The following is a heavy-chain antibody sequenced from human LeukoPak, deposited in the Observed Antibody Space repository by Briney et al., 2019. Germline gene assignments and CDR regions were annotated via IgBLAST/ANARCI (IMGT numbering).Heavy chain of an antibody. CDR3: ARVAGWYDSSYYFDY. Sequence: SETLSPTCPVSGGSISSSYWSWIRQPAGKDLELIGRIYTSGSTNYNPSLKSRVTISVDTSKNQFSLKLSSVTAADTAVYYCARVAGWYDSSYYFDYWGQGTLVTVSS. CDR1: GGSISSSY. D-gene: IGHD3-22*01. J-gene: IGHJ4*02. CDR2: IYTSGST. V-gene: IGHV4-4*07.